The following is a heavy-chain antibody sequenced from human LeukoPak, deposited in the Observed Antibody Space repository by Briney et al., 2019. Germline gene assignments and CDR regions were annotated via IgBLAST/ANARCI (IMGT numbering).Heavy chain of an antibody. CDR2: ISGSGGST. CDR1: GFTFSSYA. CDR3: AKGLDRTRIQLWLVYFDY. V-gene: IGHV3-23*01. J-gene: IGHJ4*02. D-gene: IGHD5-18*01. Sequence: GGSLRLSCPASGFTFSSYAMSWVRQAPGKGLEWVSAISGSGGSTYYADSVKGRFTISRDNSKNTLYLQMNSLRAEDTAVYYCAKGLDRTRIQLWLVYFDYWGQGTLVTVSS.